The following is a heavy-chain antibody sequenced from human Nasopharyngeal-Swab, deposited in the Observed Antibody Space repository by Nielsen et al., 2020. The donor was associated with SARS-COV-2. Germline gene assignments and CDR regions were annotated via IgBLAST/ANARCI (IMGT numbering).Heavy chain of an antibody. Sequence: SETLSLTCTVSGGSISSSSYYWGWIHQPPGKGLEWLGSIYYSGSTYYNPSLKSRVTISLDTSKNQFSLKLSTVTAADTAVYYCARHRGIYYYYYGMDVWGQGTTVTVSS. CDR1: GGSISSSSYY. CDR2: IYYSGST. CDR3: ARHRGIYYYYYGMDV. J-gene: IGHJ6*02. V-gene: IGHV4-39*01. D-gene: IGHD3-10*01.